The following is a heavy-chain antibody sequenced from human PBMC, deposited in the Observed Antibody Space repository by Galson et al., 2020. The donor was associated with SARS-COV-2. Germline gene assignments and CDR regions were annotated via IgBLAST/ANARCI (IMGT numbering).Heavy chain of an antibody. D-gene: IGHD5-18*01. CDR2: INPNSGGT. Sequence: GESLKISCKASGYTFTGYYMHWVRQAPGQGLEWMGWINPNSGGTNYAQKFQGRVTMTRDTSISIAYMELSRLRSDDTAVYYCARDGTAMVTNGCDIWGQGTMVTVSS. V-gene: IGHV1-2*02. J-gene: IGHJ3*02. CDR1: GYTFTGYY. CDR3: ARDGTAMVTNGCDI.